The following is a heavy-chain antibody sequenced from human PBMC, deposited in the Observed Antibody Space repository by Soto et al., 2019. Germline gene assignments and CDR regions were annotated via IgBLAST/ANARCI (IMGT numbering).Heavy chain of an antibody. V-gene: IGHV4-34*01. J-gene: IGHJ5*02. Sequence: SETLSLTCAVYGGSFSGYYWSWIRRPPGKGLEWIGEINHSGSTNYNPSLKSRVTISVDTSKNQFSLKLSSVTAADTAVYYCARGAEYPKDNWFDPWGQGTLVTVSS. D-gene: IGHD2-2*01. CDR1: GGSFSGYY. CDR3: ARGAEYPKDNWFDP. CDR2: INHSGST.